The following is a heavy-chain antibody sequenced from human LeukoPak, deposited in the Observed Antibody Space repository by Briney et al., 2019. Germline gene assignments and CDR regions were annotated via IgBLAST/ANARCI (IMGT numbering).Heavy chain of an antibody. Sequence: PGGSLRLSCAASGFTVSSNYMSWVRQAPGKGRDWGSVIYSGGSTYYADSVKGRFTISRDNSKNTLHLQMNSLRAEDTAVYYCARDYTVVAATVVYYYGMDVWGQGTTVTVSS. CDR3: ARDYTVVAATVVYYYGMDV. V-gene: IGHV3-53*01. J-gene: IGHJ6*02. D-gene: IGHD2-15*01. CDR1: GFTVSSNY. CDR2: IYSGGST.